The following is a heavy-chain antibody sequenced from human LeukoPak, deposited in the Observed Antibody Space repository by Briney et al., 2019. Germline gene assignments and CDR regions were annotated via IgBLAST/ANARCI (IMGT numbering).Heavy chain of an antibody. CDR3: ARDSGHYYDSSGYYYGY. J-gene: IGHJ4*02. D-gene: IGHD3-22*01. CDR2: IIPILGIA. CDR1: GGTFSSYA. Sequence: SVKVSCKSSGGTFSSYAISWVRQAPGQGLEWMGRIIPILGIANNAQKFQGRVTITADKSTSTAYMELSSLRSEDTAVYYCARDSGHYYDSSGYYYGYWGQGTLVTVSS. V-gene: IGHV1-69*04.